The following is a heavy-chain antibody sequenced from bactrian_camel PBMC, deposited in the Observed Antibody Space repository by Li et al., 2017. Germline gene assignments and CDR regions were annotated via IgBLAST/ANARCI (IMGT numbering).Heavy chain of an antibody. CDR2: VSSTGST. V-gene: IGHV3S55*01. CDR1: GLTSSAYC. Sequence: HVQLVESGGGEVQAGGSLRLVCSASGLTSSAYCMGWFRQAPGKEREGVAGVSSTGSTYYADSVKGRFTISKDKNTLYLQMNSLKPEDTGTYYCAADLSEVAATYCDGGPHMTFYGMDYWDRGTQVTVS. D-gene: IGHD1*01. J-gene: IGHJ7*01.